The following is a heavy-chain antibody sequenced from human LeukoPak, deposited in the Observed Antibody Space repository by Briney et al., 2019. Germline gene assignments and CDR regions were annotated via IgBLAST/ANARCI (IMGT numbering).Heavy chain of an antibody. CDR3: ARTLYIASAPGGFDY. Sequence: ASVKVSCKASGYTFTGHYIHWVRQAPGQGLEWMGWINPKNAATNYAQKFQGRVTMTRDTSTGAVYMEVNALRSDDTAVYYCARTLYIASAPGGFDYWGQGTLVTVSS. D-gene: IGHD3-16*01. V-gene: IGHV1-2*02. CDR1: GYTFTGHY. CDR2: INPKNAAT. J-gene: IGHJ4*02.